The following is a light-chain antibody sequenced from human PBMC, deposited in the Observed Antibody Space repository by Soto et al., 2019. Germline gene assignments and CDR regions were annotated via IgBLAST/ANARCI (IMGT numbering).Light chain of an antibody. CDR1: QSVSSSY. V-gene: IGKV3-20*01. CDR3: QQYGSSPET. J-gene: IGKJ1*01. CDR2: GAS. Sequence: EIVLTQSPGTLSLSPGERATLSCRASQSVSSSYLAWYQQKPDQAPRLLIYGASSRATVSPDRFSGSGSGTAFTLTISRLEPEDFAVYYCQQYGSSPETFGQGTKVEIK.